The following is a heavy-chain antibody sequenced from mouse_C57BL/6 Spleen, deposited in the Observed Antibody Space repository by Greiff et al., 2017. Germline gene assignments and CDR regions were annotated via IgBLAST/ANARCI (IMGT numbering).Heavy chain of an antibody. D-gene: IGHD2-1*01. V-gene: IGHV1-69*01. J-gene: IGHJ1*03. CDR1: GYTFPSHW. Sequence: QVQLQQPGAELAMPGASVKLSCKLSGYTFPSHWMHWVKQWPGHGLEWIGEFDPSDSYTNYNQKFKGKSTLTVDTSSSTAYRQLSSLATEDSAVYDCARGAGGNYGRYFDVWGTGTTVTVAS. CDR3: ARGAGGNYGRYFDV. CDR2: FDPSDSYT.